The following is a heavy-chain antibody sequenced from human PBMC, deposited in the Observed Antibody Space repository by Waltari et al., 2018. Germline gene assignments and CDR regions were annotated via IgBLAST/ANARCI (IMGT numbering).Heavy chain of an antibody. V-gene: IGHV4-30-4*08. J-gene: IGHJ3*02. CDR2: IYYSGST. CDR1: CGSISGDAYY. Sequence: QVQLQETGPGLGKPTQPLYSILTVSCGSISGDAYYWCWVRQPPGKGLEWIGYIYYSGSTYYNPSLKSRVTISVDTSKNQFSLKLSSVTAADTAVYYCARDRGYSGYDLLDAFDIWGLGTIVTVSS. CDR3: ARDRGYSGYDLLDAFDI. D-gene: IGHD5-12*01.